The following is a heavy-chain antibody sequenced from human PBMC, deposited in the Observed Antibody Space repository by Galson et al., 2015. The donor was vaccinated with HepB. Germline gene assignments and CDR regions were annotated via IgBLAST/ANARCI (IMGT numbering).Heavy chain of an antibody. Sequence: SLRLSCAVSGFSFSNAWMSWVRQAPGKGLEWVGRLTSKADGGTTDYTAPVKGRFTISGDDSKNTLYLQMNNLETEDTALYYCTASLGTAGGFDIWGQGTMVAVSS. CDR3: TASLGTAGGFDI. CDR1: GFSFSNAW. J-gene: IGHJ3*02. D-gene: IGHD6-13*01. CDR2: LTSKADGGTT. V-gene: IGHV3-15*01.